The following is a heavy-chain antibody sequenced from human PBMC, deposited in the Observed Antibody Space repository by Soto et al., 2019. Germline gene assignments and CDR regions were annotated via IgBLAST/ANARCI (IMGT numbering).Heavy chain of an antibody. CDR1: GGSVSSGSYY. CDR3: ARDRGRSGSYCREYFQH. J-gene: IGHJ1*01. CDR2: IYYSGST. Sequence: SETLSLTCTVSGGSVSSGSYYWSWIRQPPGKGLEWIGYIYYSGSTNYNPSLKSRVTISVDTSKNQFSLKLSSVTAADTAVYYCARDRGRSGSYCREYFQHWGQGTLVTVSS. D-gene: IGHD1-26*01. V-gene: IGHV4-61*01.